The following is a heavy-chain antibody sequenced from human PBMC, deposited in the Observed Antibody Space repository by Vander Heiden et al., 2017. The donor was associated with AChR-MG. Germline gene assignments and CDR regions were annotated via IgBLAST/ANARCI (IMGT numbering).Heavy chain of an antibody. Sequence: DVQLLESGGGLVQPGGSLRLSCAASGFPFSSYAMSWVRQAPGKRLEWVSGVSGIGDETNYADSVKGRFTVSRDNSKNTLYLQMNSLRAEDTATYYCAKELGYCSGGSCPLDYWGQGTLVTVSS. V-gene: IGHV3-23*01. CDR3: AKELGYCSGGSCPLDY. D-gene: IGHD2-15*01. J-gene: IGHJ4*02. CDR2: VSGIGDET. CDR1: GFPFSSYA.